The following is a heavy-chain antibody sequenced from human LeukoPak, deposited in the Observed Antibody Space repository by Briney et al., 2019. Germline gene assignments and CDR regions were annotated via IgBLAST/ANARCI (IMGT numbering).Heavy chain of an antibody. CDR1: GFSFSSYA. Sequence: GGSLRLSCVASGFSFSSYAMSWVRQAPGKGLEWVSSTSGSGGSTYHADSVKGRFTIPRDNSKNTLYLQMNSLRAEDTAVYYCAKNSGPFDYWGQGTLVTVSS. D-gene: IGHD1-26*01. V-gene: IGHV3-23*01. J-gene: IGHJ4*02. CDR3: AKNSGPFDY. CDR2: TSGSGGST.